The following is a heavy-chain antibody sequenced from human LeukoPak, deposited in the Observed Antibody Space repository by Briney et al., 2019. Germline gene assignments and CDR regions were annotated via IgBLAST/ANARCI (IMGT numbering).Heavy chain of an antibody. CDR2: IGGSGGST. CDR1: GITFSSYA. V-gene: IGHV3-23*01. D-gene: IGHD3-3*01. CDR3: AEESVTFDY. Sequence: GSLRLSCAASGITFSSYAMSWVRQATGKGLGWVSAIGGSGGSTYCADSVKGRFTISRDNSKNTLYLQMNSLTAEDTAVYYCAEESVTFDYWGQGTLVTVSS. J-gene: IGHJ4*02.